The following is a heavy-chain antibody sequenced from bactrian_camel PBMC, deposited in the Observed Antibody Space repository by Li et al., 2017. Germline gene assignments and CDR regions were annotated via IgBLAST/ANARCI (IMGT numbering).Heavy chain of an antibody. V-gene: IGHV3S28*01. J-gene: IGHJ4*01. Sequence: QLVESGGGLVQPGVSLIVSCAASGFTFKSYTMTWVRQAPGRGLEWISSIDQTGGSKYYADSVKGRFTISRDNAKNTLYLQLNSLKTEDTAMYYCAKGPTSDYCSGSWCWYNYWGQGTQVTVS. CDR2: IDQTGGSK. CDR1: GFTFKSYT. CDR3: AKGPTSDYCSGSWCWYNY. D-gene: IGHD3*01.